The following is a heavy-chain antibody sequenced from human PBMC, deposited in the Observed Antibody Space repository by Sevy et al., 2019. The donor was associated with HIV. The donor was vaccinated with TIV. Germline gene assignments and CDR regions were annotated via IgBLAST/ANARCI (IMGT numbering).Heavy chain of an antibody. CDR2: INSDGSST. CDR1: GFTFSSYW. D-gene: IGHD3-16*01. J-gene: IGHJ4*02. Sequence: GGSLRLSCAASGFTFSSYWMHWVRQAPGKGLVWVSRINSDGSSTSYADSVKGRFAISRDNAKNTLYLQMNSLRAEDTAVYYCARPLFGTGPANFDYWGQGTLVTISS. CDR3: ARPLFGTGPANFDY. V-gene: IGHV3-74*01.